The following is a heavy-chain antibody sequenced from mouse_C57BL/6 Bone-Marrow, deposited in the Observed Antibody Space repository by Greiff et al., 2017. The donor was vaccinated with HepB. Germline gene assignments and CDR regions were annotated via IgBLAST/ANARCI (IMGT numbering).Heavy chain of an antibody. Sequence: QVQLKESGAELARPGASVKLSCKASGYTFTSYGISWVKQRTGQGLEWIGEIYPRSGNTYYNEKFKGKATLTADKSSSTAYMELRSLTSEDSAVYFGARERGYYYGSSPFYWGQGTTLTVSS. J-gene: IGHJ2*01. CDR1: GYTFTSYG. CDR2: IYPRSGNT. V-gene: IGHV1-81*01. D-gene: IGHD1-1*01. CDR3: ARERGYYYGSSPFY.